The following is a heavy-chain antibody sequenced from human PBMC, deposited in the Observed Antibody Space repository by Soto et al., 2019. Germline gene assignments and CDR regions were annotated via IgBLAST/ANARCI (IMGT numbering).Heavy chain of an antibody. Sequence: QEQLVESGGGVVQPGKSLRLSCAASRFAFSSYAMHWVRQAPGKGLEWVAVISYDGGYENYADSVKGRFTVSRDNSKNTLWLQMNSLRPEDTALYYCAKGTTVTPWRYLDLWDQGTLVTVSS. CDR1: RFAFSSYA. D-gene: IGHD4-17*01. CDR3: AKGTTVTPWRYLDL. CDR2: ISYDGGYE. J-gene: IGHJ2*01. V-gene: IGHV3-30*18.